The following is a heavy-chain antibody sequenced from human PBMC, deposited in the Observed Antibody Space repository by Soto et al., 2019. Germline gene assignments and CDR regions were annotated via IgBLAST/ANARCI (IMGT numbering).Heavy chain of an antibody. CDR3: ARKGAAAPTAHSYMDV. J-gene: IGHJ6*03. D-gene: IGHD6-13*01. CDR2: VYYSGNT. V-gene: IGHV4-59*01. CDR1: GGSISPYY. Sequence: SETLSLTCTVSGGSISPYYWSWIRQPPGKGLEWIGYVYYSGNTNYNPSLESRVTISVDTSRNRFSLNLTSATAADTAVYYCARKGAAAPTAHSYMDVGGRGTAVTVS.